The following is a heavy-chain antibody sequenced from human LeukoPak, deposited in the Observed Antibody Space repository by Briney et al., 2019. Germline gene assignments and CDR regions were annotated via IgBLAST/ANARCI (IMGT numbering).Heavy chain of an antibody. CDR1: GGSISSYY. CDR2: IYYSGST. D-gene: IGHD3-3*01. J-gene: IGHJ4*02. CDR3: ATTGGDFWSGYYPFDY. Sequence: PSETLSLTCTVSGGSISSYYWSWIRQPPGKGLEWIGYIYYSGSTNYNPSLKSRVTISVDTSKNQFSLKLSSVTAADTAVYYCATTGGDFWSGYYPFDYWGQGTLVTVPS. V-gene: IGHV4-59*01.